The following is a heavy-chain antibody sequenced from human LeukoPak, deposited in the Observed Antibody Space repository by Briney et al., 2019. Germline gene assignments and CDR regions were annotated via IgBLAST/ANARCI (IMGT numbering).Heavy chain of an antibody. CDR1: GGTFSSYA. V-gene: IGHV1-69*06. Sequence: ASVKVSSKASGGTFSSYAISWVRQAPGQGLEWMGGIIPIFGTANYAQKFQGRVTITADKSTSTAYMELSSLRSEDTAVYYCAREVDTAMLVNWFDPWGQGTLVTVSS. CDR3: AREVDTAMLVNWFDP. D-gene: IGHD5-18*01. CDR2: IIPIFGTA. J-gene: IGHJ5*02.